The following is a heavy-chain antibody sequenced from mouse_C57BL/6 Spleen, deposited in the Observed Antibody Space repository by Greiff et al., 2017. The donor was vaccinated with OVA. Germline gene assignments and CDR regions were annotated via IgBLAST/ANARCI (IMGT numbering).Heavy chain of an antibody. Sequence: VQLQQPGAELVMPGASVKLSCKASGYTFTSYWMHWVKQRPGQGLEWIGEIDPSDSYTNYNQKFKGKSTLAVDKSSSTAYMQLSSLTSEDSAVYYCARVSCYSYFDVWGTGTTVTVSS. CDR3: ARVSCYSYFDV. J-gene: IGHJ1*03. CDR2: IDPSDSYT. D-gene: IGHD4-1*02. CDR1: GYTFTSYW. V-gene: IGHV1-69*01.